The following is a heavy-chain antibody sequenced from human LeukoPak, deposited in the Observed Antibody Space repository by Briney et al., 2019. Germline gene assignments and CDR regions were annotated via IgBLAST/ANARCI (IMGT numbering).Heavy chain of an antibody. Sequence: SVKVSCKASGGTFSSYAISWVRQAPGQGLEWMGRIIPIFGTANYAQKFQGRVTITTDESTSTAYMELSSLRSEDTAVYYCARDPPSGWCPFDYWGQGTLVTVSS. D-gene: IGHD6-19*01. CDR1: GGTFSSYA. J-gene: IGHJ4*02. CDR2: IIPIFGTA. V-gene: IGHV1-69*05. CDR3: ARDPPSGWCPFDY.